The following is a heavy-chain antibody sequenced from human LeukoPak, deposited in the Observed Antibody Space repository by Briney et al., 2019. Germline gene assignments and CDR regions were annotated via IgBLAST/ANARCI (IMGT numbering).Heavy chain of an antibody. V-gene: IGHV3-30*02. CDR3: AKSHSYGYDYFDY. CDR1: GFTISSYG. Sequence: PGGSLRLSCAASGFTISSYGMHWVRQAPGKGLEWVAVIWYDGSNKYYADSVKGRFTISRDNSKNTLYLQMNSLRAEDTALYYCAKSHSYGYDYFDYWGQGTLVTVSS. J-gene: IGHJ4*02. CDR2: IWYDGSNK. D-gene: IGHD5-18*01.